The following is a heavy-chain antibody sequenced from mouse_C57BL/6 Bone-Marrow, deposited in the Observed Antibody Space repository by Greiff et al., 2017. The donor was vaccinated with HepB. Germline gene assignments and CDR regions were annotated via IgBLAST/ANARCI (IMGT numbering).Heavy chain of an antibody. J-gene: IGHJ4*01. V-gene: IGHV1-50*01. Sequence: VQLQQPGAELVKPGASVKLSCKASGYTFTSYWMQWVKQRPGQGLEWIGEIDPSDSYTNYNQKLKGKATLTVDTSSSTAYMQLSSLTSEDSAVYYCARKLRLQAMDYWGQGTSVTVSS. D-gene: IGHD3-2*02. CDR3: ARKLRLQAMDY. CDR1: GYTFTSYW. CDR2: IDPSDSYT.